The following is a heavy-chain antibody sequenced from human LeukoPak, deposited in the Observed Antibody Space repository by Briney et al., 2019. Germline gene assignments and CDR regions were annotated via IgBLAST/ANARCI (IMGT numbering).Heavy chain of an antibody. CDR2: ISDFNGLT. CDR1: GYTLTDFG. Sequence: ASVKVSCKTSGYTLTDFGLSWVRQAPGQGLEWMGWISDFNGLTKYAQKLQDRVTMTTDASTSTAYMELRSLTSDDTAIYYCARGLGYCSGGTCPNDYWGQGTLVTVSS. D-gene: IGHD2-15*01. CDR3: ARGLGYCSGGTCPNDY. J-gene: IGHJ4*02. V-gene: IGHV1-18*01.